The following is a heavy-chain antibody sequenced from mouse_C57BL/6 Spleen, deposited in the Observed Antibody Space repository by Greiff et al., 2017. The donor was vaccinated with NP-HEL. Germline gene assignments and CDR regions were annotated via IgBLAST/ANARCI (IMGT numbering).Heavy chain of an antibody. CDR1: GYTFTDYE. CDR3: TRSSAGLDY. J-gene: IGHJ2*01. Sequence: VQLQQSGAELVRPGASVTLSCKASGYTFTDYEMHWVKQTPVHGLEWIGAIDPETGGTAYNQKFKGKAILTADKSSSTTYMELRGLTAEDSAVYYCTRSSAGLDYWGQGTTLTVSS. CDR2: IDPETGGT. V-gene: IGHV1-15*01.